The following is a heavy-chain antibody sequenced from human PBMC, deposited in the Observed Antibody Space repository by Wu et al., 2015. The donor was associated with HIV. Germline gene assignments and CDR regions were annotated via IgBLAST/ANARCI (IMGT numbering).Heavy chain of an antibody. CDR2: RREQGES. Sequence: QVQLVQSGAEVKKPGASMRVSCQASGYSFTASYVHWVRQAPGKDLSGWVDRREQGESHSAQRFRDRFTMTRETSTSTAYMELTSLTSDDTAVYYCARLSLRRFGELFSGADYWGQGTLVTVSS. J-gene: IGHJ4*02. CDR3: ARLSLRRFGELFSGADY. CDR1: GYSFTASY. V-gene: IGHV1-2*02. D-gene: IGHD3-10*01.